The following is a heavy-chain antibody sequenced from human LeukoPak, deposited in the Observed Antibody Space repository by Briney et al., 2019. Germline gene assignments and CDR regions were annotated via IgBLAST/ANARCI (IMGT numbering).Heavy chain of an antibody. CDR2: INHSGST. Sequence: KPSETLSLTCAVYGGSFSGYYWSWIRQPPGKGLEWIGEINHSGSTNYNPSLKSRVTISIDTSKNQFSLKLSSVTAADTAIYYCATLKDKWLQSPGTDYWGQGTLVTVSS. CDR3: ATLKDKWLQSPGTDY. CDR1: GGSFSGYY. J-gene: IGHJ4*02. V-gene: IGHV4-34*01. D-gene: IGHD5-24*01.